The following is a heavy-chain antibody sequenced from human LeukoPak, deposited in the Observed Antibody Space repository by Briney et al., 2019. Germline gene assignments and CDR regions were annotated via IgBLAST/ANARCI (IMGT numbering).Heavy chain of an antibody. Sequence: PGRSLRLSCAASGFTFDNYAMHWVRQAPGKGLEWVSCIAWNSGNTGFADSVKGRFTISRDNAENSLYLQLNSLTPEDKAFYFCAKDMNSYGSGSSYNPWGPFDSWGQGTLVTVSS. CDR2: IAWNSGNT. D-gene: IGHD3-10*01. CDR1: GFTFDNYA. J-gene: IGHJ4*02. V-gene: IGHV3-9*01. CDR3: AKDMNSYGSGSSYNPWGPFDS.